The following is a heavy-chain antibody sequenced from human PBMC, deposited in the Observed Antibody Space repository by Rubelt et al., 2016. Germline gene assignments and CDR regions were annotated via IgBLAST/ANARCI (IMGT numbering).Heavy chain of an antibody. CDR1: GFIFSSYG. CDR3: ARDQSSSWYAVFGY. Sequence: GFIFSSYGMHWVRQAPGKGLEWVAVIWYDGSNKYYADSVKGRFTISRDNSKNTLYLQMNSLRAEDTAVYYCARDQSSSWYAVFGYWGQGTLVTVSS. V-gene: IGHV3-33*01. J-gene: IGHJ4*02. CDR2: IWYDGSNK. D-gene: IGHD6-13*01.